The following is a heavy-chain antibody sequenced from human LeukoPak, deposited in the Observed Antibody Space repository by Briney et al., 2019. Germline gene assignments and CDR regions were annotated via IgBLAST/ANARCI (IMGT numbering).Heavy chain of an antibody. CDR3: WGAVIRYCSSTSCYLSY. J-gene: IGHJ4*02. D-gene: IGHD2-2*01. V-gene: IGHV1-2*02. CDR2: INPKSGGP. Sequence: ASVTVSCKASGYTFNGYYMHWVGQAPAQGREWMGWINPKSGGPNYEQKFQGTVTLTRDTSISTVYMELSRLIYCDPAVDYCWGAVIRYCSSTSCYLSYWGQGTLVTVSS. CDR1: GYTFNGYY.